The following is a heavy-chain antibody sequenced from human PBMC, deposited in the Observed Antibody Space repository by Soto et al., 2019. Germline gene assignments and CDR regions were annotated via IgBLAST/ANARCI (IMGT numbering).Heavy chain of an antibody. CDR1: GFTFRYYW. J-gene: IGHJ4*02. CDR3: GSLFEF. CDR2: INNDGSDT. V-gene: IGHV3-74*01. Sequence: EVHLVESGGGLVQPGGSRRLSCAASGFTFRYYWLHWARQVPGRGPVWVSGINNDGSDTFYADFVEGRFTISRDNAKNTVYLQMDSLRAEDTAVYYCGSLFEFWGQGTLVTVPS.